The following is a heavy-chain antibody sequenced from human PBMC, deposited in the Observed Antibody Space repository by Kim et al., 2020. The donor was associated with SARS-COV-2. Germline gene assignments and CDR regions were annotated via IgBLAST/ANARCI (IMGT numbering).Heavy chain of an antibody. CDR2: ISSSSSYI. J-gene: IGHJ4*02. D-gene: IGHD3-3*01. CDR3: ARDQDDFWSGYPLGDY. V-gene: IGHV3-21*01. Sequence: GSLRLSCAASGFTFSSYSMNWVRQAPGKGLEWVSSISSSSSYIYYADSVKGRFTISRDNAKNSLYLQMNSLRAEDTAVYYCARDQDDFWSGYPLGDYWGQGTLVTVSS. CDR1: GFTFSSYS.